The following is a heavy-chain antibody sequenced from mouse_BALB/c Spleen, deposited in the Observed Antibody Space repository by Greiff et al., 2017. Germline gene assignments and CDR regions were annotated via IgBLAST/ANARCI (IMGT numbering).Heavy chain of an antibody. D-gene: IGHD2-4*01. CDR2: INPNNGGT. CDR3: ARRGEYDYDETYAMDY. CDR1: GYTFTDYN. Sequence: EVQGVESGPELVKPGASVKIPCKASGYTFTDYNMDWVKQSHGKSLEWIGDINPNNGGTIYNQKFKGKATLTVDKSSSTAYMELRSLTSEDTAVYYCARRGEYDYDETYAMDYWGQGTSVTVSS. V-gene: IGHV1-18*01. J-gene: IGHJ4*01.